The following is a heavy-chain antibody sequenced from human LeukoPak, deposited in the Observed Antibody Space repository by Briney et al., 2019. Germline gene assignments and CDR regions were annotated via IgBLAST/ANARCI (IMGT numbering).Heavy chain of an antibody. J-gene: IGHJ3*02. V-gene: IGHV3-23*01. CDR1: GFSFSSYA. CDR2: FSGSSSNT. Sequence: GGSLTLACAVSGFSFSSYAMGWVRQAPGKGLEWVSTFSGSSSNTYYADSVKGRLTISRDNSKNTLYLQMNSLRAEDTAIYYCARRGLMGVTDAFDIWGQGTKVADSP. CDR3: ARRGLMGVTDAFDI. D-gene: IGHD3-10*01.